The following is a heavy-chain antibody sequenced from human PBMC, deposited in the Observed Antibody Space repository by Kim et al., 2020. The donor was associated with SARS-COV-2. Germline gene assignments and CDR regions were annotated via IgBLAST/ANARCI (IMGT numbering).Heavy chain of an antibody. CDR2: GNGNT. Sequence: GNGNTKYSQKCQGRVTITRDTSASTAYMELSSLRSEDTAVYYCARDRLDYWGQGTLVTVSS. J-gene: IGHJ4*02. CDR3: ARDRLDY. V-gene: IGHV1-3*01.